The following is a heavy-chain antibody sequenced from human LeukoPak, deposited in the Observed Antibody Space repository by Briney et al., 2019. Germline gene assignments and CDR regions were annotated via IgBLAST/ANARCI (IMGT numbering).Heavy chain of an antibody. V-gene: IGHV3-30*18. D-gene: IGHD3-9*01. CDR3: AKNYDILTGHHCPFHY. CDR1: GFTFSSYG. Sequence: GGSLRLSCAASGFTFSSYGMHWVRQAPGEGLEWVAVISYDGSNKYYADSVKGRFTISRDNSKNTLSLQMNGLRPEDTAVYYCAKNYDILTGHHCPFHYWGQGTLVTVSS. J-gene: IGHJ4*02. CDR2: ISYDGSNK.